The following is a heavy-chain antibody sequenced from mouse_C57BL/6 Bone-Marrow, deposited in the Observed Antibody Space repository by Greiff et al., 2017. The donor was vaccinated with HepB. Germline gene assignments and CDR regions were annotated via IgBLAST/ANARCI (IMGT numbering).Heavy chain of an antibody. CDR2: ISNGGGST. V-gene: IGHV5-12*01. CDR1: GFTFSDYY. Sequence: EVQRVESGGGLVQPGGSLKLSCAASGFTFSDYYMYWVRQTPEKRLEWVAYISNGGGSTYYPDTVKGRFTISRDNAKNTLYLQMSRLKSEDTAMYYCARRGVYYGNYVGYWGQGTTLTVSS. CDR3: ARRGVYYGNYVGY. J-gene: IGHJ2*01. D-gene: IGHD2-1*01.